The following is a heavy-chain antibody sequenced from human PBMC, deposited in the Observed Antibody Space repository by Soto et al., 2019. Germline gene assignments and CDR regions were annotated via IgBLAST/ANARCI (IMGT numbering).Heavy chain of an antibody. D-gene: IGHD3-16*01. CDR3: ARDTGFYGGYNGFDP. CDR1: GGSISGAAYY. Sequence: QVQLQESGPGLLKPSQTLSLTCTVSGGSISGAAYYWSWIRHLPGNGLEWIGYIYYTGTTYYRPSLESRVTFFLDASKNQSSLTLTSVAAADTAVYYCARDTGFYGGYNGFDPWGQGPLVTVSS. J-gene: IGHJ5*02. CDR2: IYYTGTT. V-gene: IGHV4-31*03.